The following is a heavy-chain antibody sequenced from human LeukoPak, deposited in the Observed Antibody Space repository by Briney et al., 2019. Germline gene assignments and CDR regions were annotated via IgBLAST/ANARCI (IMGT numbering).Heavy chain of an antibody. V-gene: IGHV3-43*02. Sequence: GGSLRLSCTASGFTFDEYALSWVRLVPGRGLEWVSIINGPGDSTFHADSVEGRFTTSRDNRKDSLYLQMNSLRTEDTALYFCVKASDYGSGSRHFDFWGQGTLVTVSS. J-gene: IGHJ4*02. CDR3: VKASDYGSGSRHFDF. CDR2: INGPGDST. CDR1: GFTFDEYA. D-gene: IGHD3-10*01.